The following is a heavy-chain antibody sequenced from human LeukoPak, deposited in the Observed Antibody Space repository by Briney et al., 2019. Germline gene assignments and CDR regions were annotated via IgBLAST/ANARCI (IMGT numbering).Heavy chain of an antibody. D-gene: IGHD2-21*02. CDR2: ISGSGGST. V-gene: IGHV3-23*01. Sequence: GGSLRLSCAASGFTFSSYAMNWVRQAPGKGLEWVSAISGSGGSTYYADSVKGRFTISRDNSKNTLYLQMNSLRAEDTAVYYCAKDKSDCGGDCYPQNYFDYWGQGTLVTVSS. J-gene: IGHJ4*02. CDR3: AKDKSDCGGDCYPQNYFDY. CDR1: GFTFSSYA.